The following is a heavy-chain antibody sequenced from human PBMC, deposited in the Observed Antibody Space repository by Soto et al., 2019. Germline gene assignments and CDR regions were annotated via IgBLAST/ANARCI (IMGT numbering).Heavy chain of an antibody. CDR3: VRGGGGGLFDP. D-gene: IGHD2-15*01. Sequence: PWVSLRRSCTGSDLTFCHSYMSWIRQAPGEGLEWLSYISPGSRYPTYADAVKGRFTISRDNAKRSLYLQMMSLTAEDTAIYYCVRGGGGGLFDPWGQGTMVTVSS. J-gene: IGHJ5*02. CDR2: ISPGSRYP. CDR1: DLTFCHSY. V-gene: IGHV3-11*06.